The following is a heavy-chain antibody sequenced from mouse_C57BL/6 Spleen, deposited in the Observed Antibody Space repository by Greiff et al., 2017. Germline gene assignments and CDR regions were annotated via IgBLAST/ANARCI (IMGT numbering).Heavy chain of an antibody. CDR1: GFTFSDYY. CDR2: INYDGSST. CDR3: ARDGNGNYGLDY. J-gene: IGHJ2*01. V-gene: IGHV5-16*01. Sequence: DVKLVESEGGLVQPGSSMKLSCTASGFTFSDYYMAWVRQVPEKGLEWVANINYDGSSTYYLDSLKSRFIISRDNAKNILYLQMSSLKSEDTATYYCARDGNGNYGLDYWGQGTTLTVSS. D-gene: IGHD2-1*01.